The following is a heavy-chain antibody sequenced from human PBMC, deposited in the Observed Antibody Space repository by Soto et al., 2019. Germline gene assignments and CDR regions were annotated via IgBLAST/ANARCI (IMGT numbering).Heavy chain of an antibody. CDR3: ARGSSIAGLYYGMDV. Sequence: PSETLSLTCTVSGGSISSGGYYWTWIRQHPGKGLEWIGYNYYSGITYYNPSLKSRVGISLDTSKNQFSLKLSSVTAADTAVYYCARGSSIAGLYYGMDVWGQGTTVTVS. D-gene: IGHD6-6*01. CDR2: NYYSGIT. V-gene: IGHV4-31*03. CDR1: GGSISSGGYY. J-gene: IGHJ6*02.